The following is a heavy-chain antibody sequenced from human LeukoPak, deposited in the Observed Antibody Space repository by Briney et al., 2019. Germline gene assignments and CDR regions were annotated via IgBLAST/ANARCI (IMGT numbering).Heavy chain of an antibody. CDR2: ISGSGGST. CDR1: GFTFSSYA. CDR3: AKDLGEWLAPIDY. D-gene: IGHD5-24*01. Sequence: GGSLRPSCAASGFTFSSYAMSWVRQAPGKGLEWVSAISGSGGSTYYADSVKGRFTISRDNSKNTLYLQMNSLRAEDTAVYYCAKDLGEWLAPIDYWGQGALVTVSS. J-gene: IGHJ4*02. V-gene: IGHV3-23*01.